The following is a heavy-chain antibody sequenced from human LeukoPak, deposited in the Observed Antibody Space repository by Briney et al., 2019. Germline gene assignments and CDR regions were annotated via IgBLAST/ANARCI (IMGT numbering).Heavy chain of an antibody. CDR1: GFTFSRYA. D-gene: IGHD7-27*01. J-gene: IGHJ4*02. V-gene: IGHV3-30*02. Sequence: GGSLRLSCAASGFTFSRYAVHWVRQAPGKGLEWVAFIRLDGGIKGYGDSVKGRFTISRDNSENTLYLQMNTLRSEDTAVYYCTKTGAAYYLDNWGQGTLVTVSS. CDR3: TKTGAAYYLDN. CDR2: IRLDGGIK.